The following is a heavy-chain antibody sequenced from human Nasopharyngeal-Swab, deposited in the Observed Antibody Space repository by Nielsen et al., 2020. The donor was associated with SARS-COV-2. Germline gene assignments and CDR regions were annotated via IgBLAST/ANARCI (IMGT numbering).Heavy chain of an antibody. CDR2: INAGNGNT. V-gene: IGHV1-3*01. D-gene: IGHD2-2*01. CDR1: GYTFTSYA. Sequence: ASVKVSCKASGYTFTSYAMHWVRQAPGQRLEWMGWINAGNGNTKYSQKFQGRVTITRDTSASTAYIELSSLRLEDTAVYYCARDGPYIVVVPTDAFDIWGQGTMVTVSS. J-gene: IGHJ3*02. CDR3: ARDGPYIVVVPTDAFDI.